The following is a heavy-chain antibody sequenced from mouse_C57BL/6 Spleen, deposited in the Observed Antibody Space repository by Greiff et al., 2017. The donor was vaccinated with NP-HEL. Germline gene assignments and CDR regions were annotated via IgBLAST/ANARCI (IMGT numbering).Heavy chain of an antibody. CDR3: ARAPIDYAMDY. Sequence: EVQLQQSGPVLVKPGASVKMSCKASGYTFTDYYMNWVKQSHGKSLEWIGVINPYNGGTSYNQKFKGKATLTVDKSSSTAYMELNSLTSEDSAVYYCARAPIDYAMDYWDQGTSVTVSS. D-gene: IGHD6-5*01. V-gene: IGHV1-19*01. J-gene: IGHJ4*01. CDR1: GYTFTDYY. CDR2: INPYNGGT.